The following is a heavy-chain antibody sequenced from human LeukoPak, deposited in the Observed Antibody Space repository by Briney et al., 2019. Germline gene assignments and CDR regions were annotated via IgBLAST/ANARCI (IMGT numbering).Heavy chain of an antibody. CDR1: GFTFSSYA. CDR3: AKDEGYDILTGYYSYASDY. V-gene: IGHV3-23*01. J-gene: IGHJ4*02. D-gene: IGHD3-9*01. CDR2: INGSGGST. Sequence: AGGSLRLSCAASGFTFSSYAMSWVRQRPRQGLERVSAINGSGGSTYYADSVKGRFTISRDNSKNTLYLQMNSLRAEDTAVYYCAKDEGYDILTGYYSYASDYWGQGTLVTVSS.